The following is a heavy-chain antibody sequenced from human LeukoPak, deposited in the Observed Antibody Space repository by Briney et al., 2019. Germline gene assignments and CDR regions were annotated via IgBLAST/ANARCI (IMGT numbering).Heavy chain of an antibody. CDR3: ARKAAGFWSGSHYYMDV. J-gene: IGHJ6*03. Sequence: PSETLSLTCALYGGSFSGHYWSCIRRPPGRGMGWIGEINQRGSTNYNLPLKSRVTIPVDTSKNQFSLKLSSVTAADTAVYYCARKAAGFWSGSHYYMDVWGEGTTVAVS. D-gene: IGHD3-3*01. V-gene: IGHV4-34*01. CDR1: GGSFSGHY. CDR2: INQRGST.